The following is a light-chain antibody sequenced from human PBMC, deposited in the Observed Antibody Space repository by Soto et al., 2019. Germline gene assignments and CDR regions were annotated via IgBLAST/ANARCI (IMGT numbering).Light chain of an antibody. Sequence: QSVLTQPASVSGSPGQSITISCTGTSSDVGTYNFVSWYQQHPGKAPKLMIYEVSSRPSGVSNRFFGSKSGNTASLTISGLQAEDEADYYCSSYSSTSTPWVFGGGTKVTVL. V-gene: IGLV2-14*01. CDR2: EVS. CDR1: SSDVGTYNF. J-gene: IGLJ3*02. CDR3: SSYSSTSTPWV.